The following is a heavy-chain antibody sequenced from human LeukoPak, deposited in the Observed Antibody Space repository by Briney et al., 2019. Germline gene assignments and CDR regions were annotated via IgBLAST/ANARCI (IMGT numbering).Heavy chain of an antibody. CDR1: GFTFSSYS. CDR2: ISSSSSYI. Sequence: GGSLRLSCAASGFTFSSYSMNWVRQAPGKGLEWVSSISSSSSYIYYADSVKGRFTISRDNAKSSLYLQMNSLRAEDTAVYYCARGVYGDPYFDYWGQGTLVTVSS. V-gene: IGHV3-21*01. D-gene: IGHD4-17*01. J-gene: IGHJ4*02. CDR3: ARGVYGDPYFDY.